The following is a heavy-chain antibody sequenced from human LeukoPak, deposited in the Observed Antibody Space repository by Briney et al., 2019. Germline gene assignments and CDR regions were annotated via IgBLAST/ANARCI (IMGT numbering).Heavy chain of an antibody. CDR1: GESFNDYF. J-gene: IGHJ4*01. Sequence: KPSETLSLTCAVYGESFNDYFWTWVRQPPGKGLEWIGEINHSESTNWIGEISHSESTSYNPSLKSRVTLSVDTSKNQFSLKLSSVTAADTAIYYCARVLGVRTAAAYLAYWGQGTLVTVSA. D-gene: IGHD6-25*01. CDR2: INHSEST. V-gene: IGHV4-34*01. CDR3: ARVLGVRTAAAYLAY.